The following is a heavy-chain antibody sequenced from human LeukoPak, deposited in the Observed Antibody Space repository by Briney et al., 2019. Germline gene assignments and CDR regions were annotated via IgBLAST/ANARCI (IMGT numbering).Heavy chain of an antibody. CDR3: ARDHPYYHDN. D-gene: IGHD3-22*01. CDR2: IYSAGST. CDR1: GFTVSGNY. V-gene: IGHV3-53*01. J-gene: IGHJ4*02. Sequence: GGSLRLSCAASGFTVSGNYMSWVRQAPGKGLEWVSVIYSAGSTYSEDSVRGRFTISRDNSKNALYLKMNSLRAEDTAVYYCARDHPYYHDNWGQGTLVTVSS.